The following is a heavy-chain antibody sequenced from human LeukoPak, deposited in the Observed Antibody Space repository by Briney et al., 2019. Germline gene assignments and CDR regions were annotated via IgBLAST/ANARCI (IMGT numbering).Heavy chain of an antibody. CDR1: GFTVSSNY. V-gene: IGHV3-53*01. CDR2: IYSGGST. Sequence: GGSLRLSCAASGFTVSSNYMSWVRQAPGKGLEWVSVIYSGGSTYYADSVKGRFTISRDNSKNTLYLQMNSLRAEDTAVYYCAKDGPGVVVAATPVFDPWGQGTLVTVSS. J-gene: IGHJ5*02. D-gene: IGHD2-15*01. CDR3: AKDGPGVVVAATPVFDP.